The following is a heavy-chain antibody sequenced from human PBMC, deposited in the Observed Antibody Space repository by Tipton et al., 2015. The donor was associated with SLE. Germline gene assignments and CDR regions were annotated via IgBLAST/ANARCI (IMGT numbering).Heavy chain of an antibody. D-gene: IGHD3-3*01. J-gene: IGHJ4*02. Sequence: TLSLTCAVYGGSISSSSSYYWAWIRQPPGKGVEWIGEINHSGSTNYDPSLKSRVTISVDTSKNQFSLKLSSVTAADTAVYYCARGSIFGVVKSPDYWGQGTLVTVSS. CDR1: GGSISSSSSYY. V-gene: IGHV4-34*01. CDR3: ARGSIFGVVKSPDY. CDR2: INHSGST.